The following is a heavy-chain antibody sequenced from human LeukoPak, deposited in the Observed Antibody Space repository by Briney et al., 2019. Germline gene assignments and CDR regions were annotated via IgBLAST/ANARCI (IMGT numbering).Heavy chain of an antibody. CDR3: FLWHDVVSRDY. CDR2: ISHRGNT. Sequence: SETLSLTCAVSGGSFSGYYCHWVRQPPGKGLEWIGEISHRGNTKYYPSLKSRVTISLDTSKNQFSLKLSSATAADTAMYYCFLWHDVVSRDYWGQGTLVTVSS. CDR1: GGSFSGYY. V-gene: IGHV4-34*01. J-gene: IGHJ4*02. D-gene: IGHD2-15*01.